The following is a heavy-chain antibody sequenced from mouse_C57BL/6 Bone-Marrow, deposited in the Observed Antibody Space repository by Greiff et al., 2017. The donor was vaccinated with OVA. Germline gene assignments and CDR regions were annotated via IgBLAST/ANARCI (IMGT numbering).Heavy chain of an antibody. J-gene: IGHJ1*03. V-gene: IGHV1-81*01. CDR2: IYPRSGNT. Sequence: VQLQQSGAELARPGASVKLSCKASGYTFTSYGISWVKQRTGQGLEWIGEIYPRSGNTYYNEKFKGKATLTADKPSSTAYMELRSLTSEDSAVYFCALLFLWYVDVWGTGTTVTVSS. CDR3: ALLFLWYVDV. CDR1: GYTFTSYG. D-gene: IGHD1-1*01.